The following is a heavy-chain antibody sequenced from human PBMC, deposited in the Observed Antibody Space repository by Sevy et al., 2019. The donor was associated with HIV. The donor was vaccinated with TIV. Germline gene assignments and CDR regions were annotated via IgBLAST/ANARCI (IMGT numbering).Heavy chain of an antibody. Sequence: GGSLRLSCPVSGFTFRSYWMTWVRQAPGKGLEWVANIKQDESEKYYEDFVKGRFTISRDNARNSLYLQMNNLTTEDTAVYYCARDVFHGYSDYWGQGTLVTVSS. CDR3: ARDVFHGYSDY. V-gene: IGHV3-7*01. CDR1: GFTFRSYW. CDR2: IKQDESEK. D-gene: IGHD2-8*01. J-gene: IGHJ4*02.